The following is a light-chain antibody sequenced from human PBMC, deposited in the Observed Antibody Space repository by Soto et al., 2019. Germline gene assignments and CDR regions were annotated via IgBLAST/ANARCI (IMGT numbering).Light chain of an antibody. CDR3: QHYITWPPVWT. V-gene: IGKV3-15*01. CDR1: QSVGSN. J-gene: IGKJ1*01. CDR2: GAS. Sequence: EIVMTQSPVTLSVSPGERATLSCRASQSVGSNLAWYQQKPGQAPRLLIYGASSRATGIPARFSASGSGTELTLIISGLQSEDFPVYSCQHYITWPPVWTFGQGNKVEIK.